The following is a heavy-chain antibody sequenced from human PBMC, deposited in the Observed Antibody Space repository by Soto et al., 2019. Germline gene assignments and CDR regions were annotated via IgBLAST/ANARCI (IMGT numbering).Heavy chain of an antibody. CDR1: GGSFSGYY. CDR2: INHSGST. Sequence: SETLSLTCSVYGGSFSGYYWSWIRHPPGKGLEWIGEINHSGSTNYNPALKSRVTISVDTAKNRFSLELSSVTAADTALYYCARVWRTRYYDILTGYSRNDWFDPWGQGTLVTVS. J-gene: IGHJ5*02. V-gene: IGHV4-34*01. CDR3: ARVWRTRYYDILTGYSRNDWFDP. D-gene: IGHD3-9*01.